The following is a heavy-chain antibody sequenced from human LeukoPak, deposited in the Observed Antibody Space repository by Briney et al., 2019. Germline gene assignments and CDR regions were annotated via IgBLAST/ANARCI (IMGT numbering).Heavy chain of an antibody. CDR3: ARRTPYGDYGRCYYYYGMDV. V-gene: IGHV1-18*01. CDR2: ISAYNGNT. Sequence: ASVNVSCKASGYTFTSYGISWVRQAPGQGLEWMGWISAYNGNTNYAQKLQGRVTMTTDTSTSTAYMELRSLRSDDTAVYYCARRTPYGDYGRCYYYYGMDVWGQGTTVTVSS. CDR1: GYTFTSYG. D-gene: IGHD4-17*01. J-gene: IGHJ6*02.